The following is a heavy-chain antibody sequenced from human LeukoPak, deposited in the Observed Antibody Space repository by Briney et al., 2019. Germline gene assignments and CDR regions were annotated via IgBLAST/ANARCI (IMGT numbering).Heavy chain of an antibody. CDR3: ARGGYYGSGNDFRFDP. Sequence: SETLSLTCTVSGYSISTDYFWGWIRQPPGKGLEWIGYIYYSGSTNYKPSLKSRVTISVDTSKNQFSLKLSSVTAADTAVYYCARGGYYGSGNDFRFDPWGQGTLVTVSS. J-gene: IGHJ5*02. CDR1: GYSISTDYF. D-gene: IGHD3-10*01. CDR2: IYYSGST. V-gene: IGHV4-61*01.